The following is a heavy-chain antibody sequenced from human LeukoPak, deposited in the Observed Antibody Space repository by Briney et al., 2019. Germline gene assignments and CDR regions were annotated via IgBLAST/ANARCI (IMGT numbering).Heavy chain of an antibody. V-gene: IGHV3-30*18. D-gene: IGHD1-26*01. CDR3: SKFRVGATAKGHYFDY. CDR2: ISYDGSNK. CDR1: GFTFSNAW. Sequence: GGSLRLSCAASGFTFSNAWMSWVRRAPGKGLEWVAVISYDGSNKYYADSVKGRFTISRDNSKNTLYLQMNSLRAEDTAVYYCSKFRVGATAKGHYFDYWGQGTLVTVSS. J-gene: IGHJ4*02.